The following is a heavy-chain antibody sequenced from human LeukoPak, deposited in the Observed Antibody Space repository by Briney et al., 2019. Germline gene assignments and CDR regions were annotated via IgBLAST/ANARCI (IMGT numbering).Heavy chain of an antibody. CDR2: ISYDGSNK. Sequence: GGSLRPSCAASGFTFSSYAMHWVRQAPGKGLEWVAVISYDGSNKYYADSVKGRFTISRDNSKNTLYLQMSSLRAEDTAVYYCASAPYGDYVDYWGQGTLVTVSS. CDR1: GFTFSSYA. V-gene: IGHV3-30-3*01. D-gene: IGHD4-17*01. CDR3: ASAPYGDYVDY. J-gene: IGHJ4*02.